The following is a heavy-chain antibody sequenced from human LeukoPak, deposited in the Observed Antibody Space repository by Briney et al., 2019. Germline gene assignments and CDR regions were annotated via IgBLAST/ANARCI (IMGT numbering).Heavy chain of an antibody. CDR3: ASASGHSGSYYYFDY. D-gene: IGHD1-26*01. CDR1: GFTFSTYW. J-gene: IGHJ4*02. V-gene: IGHV3-74*01. CDR2: VSNDGSGT. Sequence: GGSLRLSCAASGFTFSTYWMHWVRQAPGKGLVWVSRVSNDGSGTSYADSVKGRFTISRDNAKNTLYLQMNSLRAEDTAVYYCASASGHSGSYYYFDYWGQGTLVTVS.